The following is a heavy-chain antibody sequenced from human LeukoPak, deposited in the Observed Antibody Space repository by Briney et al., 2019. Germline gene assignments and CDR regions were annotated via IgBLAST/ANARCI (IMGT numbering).Heavy chain of an antibody. V-gene: IGHV5-51*01. CDR2: IYPGDSDT. CDR1: GYSFTSYW. D-gene: IGHD3-22*01. J-gene: IGHJ4*02. CDR3: ASHPNYYDSSGYAAY. Sequence: GESLKISCKGSGYSFTSYWIGWVRQMPGKGLEWMGIIYPGDSDTRYSPSFQGQVTISADKSISTAYLQWSSLKASDTAMYYCASHPNYYDSSGYAAYWGQGTLVTVSS.